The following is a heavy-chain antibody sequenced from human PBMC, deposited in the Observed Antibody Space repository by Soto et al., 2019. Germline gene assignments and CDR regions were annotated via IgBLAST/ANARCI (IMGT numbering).Heavy chain of an antibody. CDR3: AKEAVYGDYGTVAFDI. V-gene: IGHV3-30*18. J-gene: IGHJ3*02. CDR1: GFTFSSYG. D-gene: IGHD4-17*01. CDR2: ISYDGSNK. Sequence: GGSLRLSCAASGFTFSSYGMHWVRQAPGKGLEWVAVISYDGSNKYYADSVKGRFTISRDNSKNTLYLQMNGLRAEDTAVYYCAKEAVYGDYGTVAFDIWGQGTRVTVSS.